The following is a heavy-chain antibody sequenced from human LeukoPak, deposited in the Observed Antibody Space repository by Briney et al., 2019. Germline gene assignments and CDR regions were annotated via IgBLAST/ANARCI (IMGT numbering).Heavy chain of an antibody. V-gene: IGHV3-7*04. Sequence: WGSLTLSCAASGFTFSSYWMSWVRQAPGKGLEWVANIKQAGSEKYYVDSVKGRFTISRDNAKNSLYLQMNSLRAEDTAVYYCARVIVVVVAATLDSVFDVLPQIDYWGQGTLVTVSS. CDR2: IKQAGSEK. D-gene: IGHD2-15*01. CDR1: GFTFSSYW. CDR3: ARVIVVVVAATLDSVFDVLPQIDY. J-gene: IGHJ4*02.